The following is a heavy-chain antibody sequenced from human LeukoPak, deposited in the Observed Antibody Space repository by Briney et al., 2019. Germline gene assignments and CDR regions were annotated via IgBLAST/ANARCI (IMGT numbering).Heavy chain of an antibody. J-gene: IGHJ6*02. D-gene: IGHD3-10*01. CDR2: IYPDDPDS. Sequence: LGESLKISCKGSGYRFATSWIAWVRQMPGKGLEWMGIIYPDDPDSRYSPSFEGQVTFSVDKSISTAYLQWSSLKASDTAIYYCARGAYGSGSSYNYYGMDVWGQGTPVTVSS. CDR1: GYRFATSW. CDR3: ARGAYGSGSSYNYYGMDV. V-gene: IGHV5-51*01.